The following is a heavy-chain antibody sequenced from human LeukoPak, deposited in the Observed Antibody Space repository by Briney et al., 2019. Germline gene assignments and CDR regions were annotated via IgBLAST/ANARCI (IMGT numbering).Heavy chain of an antibody. V-gene: IGHV1-69*13. CDR1: GGTFSSYA. J-gene: IGHJ5*02. CDR2: IIPIFGTA. Sequence: AVKVSCKASGGTFSSYAISWVRQAPGQGLEWMGGIIPIFGTAKYEQKFHGRVTIIEDEYSSTAYMELTTLRSEDTAVYYCARDSFPYTAAGFSWGQGTLVTVSS. D-gene: IGHD6-13*01. CDR3: ARDSFPYTAAGFS.